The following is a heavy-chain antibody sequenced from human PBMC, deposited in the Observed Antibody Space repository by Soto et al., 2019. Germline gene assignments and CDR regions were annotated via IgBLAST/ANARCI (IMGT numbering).Heavy chain of an antibody. CDR2: IFYSGST. Sequence: SETLSLTCTVSGGSISSSSYYWGWIRQPPGKGLEWMGRIFYSGSTYYTPSLKSRVTISVDTSKNQFSLKLSSVTAADTAVYYCARHLTYCSAGSCYSDFPYYGMDVWGQGTTVS. J-gene: IGHJ6*02. CDR1: GGSISSSSYY. CDR3: ARHLTYCSAGSCYSDFPYYGMDV. V-gene: IGHV4-39*01. D-gene: IGHD2-15*01.